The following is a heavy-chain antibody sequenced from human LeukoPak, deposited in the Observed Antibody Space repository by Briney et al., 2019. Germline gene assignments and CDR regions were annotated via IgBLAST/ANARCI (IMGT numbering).Heavy chain of an antibody. V-gene: IGHV3-23*01. D-gene: IGHD1-26*01. J-gene: IGHJ4*02. CDR3: AKRGAEVGATVAPGDY. CDR1: GFTFSSYA. CDR2: ISGSGGST. Sequence: PGGSLRLSCAASGFTFSSYAMSWVRQAPGKGLEWVSGISGSGGSTYYADSVKGRFTISRDNSKKTLYLQMNSLRAEDTAVYYCAKRGAEVGATVAPGDYWGQGTLVTVSS.